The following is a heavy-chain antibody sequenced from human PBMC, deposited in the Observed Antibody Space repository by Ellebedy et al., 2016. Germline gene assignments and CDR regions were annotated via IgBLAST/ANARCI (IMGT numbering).Heavy chain of an antibody. CDR2: IDPSTGST. Sequence: ASVKVSCKASGYTFSNFYMHWFRQAPRQGLEWMGIIDPSTGSTDYAQNFQDRVTMTRDTSTNTIYMDLSRLRSEDTAVYYCARKRDPIQSVARQDGFDIWGQGTMVTVSS. CDR1: GYTFSNFY. CDR3: ARKRDPIQSVARQDGFDI. J-gene: IGHJ3*02. V-gene: IGHV1-46*01. D-gene: IGHD6-19*01.